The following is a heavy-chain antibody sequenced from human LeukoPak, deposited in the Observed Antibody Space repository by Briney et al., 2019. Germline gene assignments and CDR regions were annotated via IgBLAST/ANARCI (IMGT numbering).Heavy chain of an antibody. CDR2: IYYSGST. V-gene: IGHV4-59*01. CDR1: GGSISSYH. J-gene: IGHJ4*02. Sequence: SETLSLTCTVSGGSISSYHWSWIRQPPGKGLEWIGYIYYSGSTNYNPSLKSRVTISVDTSKNQFSLKLSSVTAADTAVYYCARDQYSGSYWAYWGQGTLVTVSS. CDR3: ARDQYSGSYWAY. D-gene: IGHD1-26*01.